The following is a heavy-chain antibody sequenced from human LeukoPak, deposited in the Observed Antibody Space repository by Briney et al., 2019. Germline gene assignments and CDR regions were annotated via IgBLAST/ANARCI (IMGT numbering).Heavy chain of an antibody. CDR3: AKDAQRGFDYSNSLEY. V-gene: IGHV3-33*06. J-gene: IGHJ4*02. CDR1: GFTFSHYG. Sequence: GGSLRLSCAASGFTFSHYGLHWVRQAPGKGLEWVAVIWSDGSNKYYADSVKGRFTISRDDSKKTLYLQMGSLRGEDTAVYYCAKDAQRGFDYSNSLEYWGQGTLVTVSS. D-gene: IGHD4-11*01. CDR2: IWSDGSNK.